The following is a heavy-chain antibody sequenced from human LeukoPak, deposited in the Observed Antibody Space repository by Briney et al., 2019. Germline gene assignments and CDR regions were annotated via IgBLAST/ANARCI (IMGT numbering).Heavy chain of an antibody. CDR1: GGSISSSSYY. CDR2: IYYSGST. V-gene: IGHV4-39*01. J-gene: IGHJ4*02. CDR3: ASPYCSGGSCLPYFDY. Sequence: PSETLSLTCTVSGGSISSSSYYWGWIRQSPGKGLEWIGSIYYSGSTYNNPPLKSRVTISVDTSKNQFSLKLSSVTAADTAVYYCASPYCSGGSCLPYFDYWGQGTLVTVSS. D-gene: IGHD2-15*01.